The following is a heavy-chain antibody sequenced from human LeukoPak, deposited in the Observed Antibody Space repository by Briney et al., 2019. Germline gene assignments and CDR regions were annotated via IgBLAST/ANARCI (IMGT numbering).Heavy chain of an antibody. Sequence: SETLSLTCTVSGGSISSYYWSWIRQPPGKGLEWIGYIYYSGSTYYNPSLKSRVTISVDTSKNQFSLKLSSVTAADTAVYYCARGASYDSRTYDYWGQGTLVTVSS. D-gene: IGHD5-12*01. J-gene: IGHJ4*02. CDR3: ARGASYDSRTYDY. CDR1: GGSISSYY. CDR2: IYYSGST. V-gene: IGHV4-59*12.